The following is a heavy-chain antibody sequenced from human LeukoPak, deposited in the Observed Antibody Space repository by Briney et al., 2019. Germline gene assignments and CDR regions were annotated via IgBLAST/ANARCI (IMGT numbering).Heavy chain of an antibody. V-gene: IGHV3-9*01. J-gene: IGHJ4*02. CDR2: ISWNSGSI. D-gene: IGHD5-12*01. Sequence: GGSLRLSCAASGFTFDDYAMHWVRQAPGKGLEWVSGISWNSGSIGYADSVKGRFTISRDNAKNSLYLQMNSLRAEDTALYYCAKDRSGYGEDSLDYWGQGTLVTVSS. CDR3: AKDRSGYGEDSLDY. CDR1: GFTFDDYA.